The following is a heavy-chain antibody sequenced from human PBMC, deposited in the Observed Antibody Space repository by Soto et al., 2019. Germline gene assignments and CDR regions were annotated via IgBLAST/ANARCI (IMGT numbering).Heavy chain of an antibody. V-gene: IGHV3-23*01. D-gene: IGHD3-3*01. J-gene: IGHJ6*03. CDR1: RSTFGSYS. CDR2: ISGSGGST. CDR3: AKKGFCSGCFQPPYYTDMYV. Sequence: SLTLSRVTSRSTFGSYSIRWVPEVTGKGLEWVSAISGSGGSTYYADAVKGRFTISRDNSKNTLYLQMNSLRAEDTAVYYCAKKGFCSGCFQPPYYTDMYVWGKGNTVT.